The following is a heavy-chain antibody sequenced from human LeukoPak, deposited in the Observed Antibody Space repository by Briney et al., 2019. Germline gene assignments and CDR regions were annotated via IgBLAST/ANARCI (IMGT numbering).Heavy chain of an antibody. CDR1: GGTFSSYA. CDR3: ASGVLRTNAFDI. D-gene: IGHD2/OR15-2a*01. CDR2: IIPIFGTA. V-gene: IGHV1-69*05. J-gene: IGHJ3*02. Sequence: ASVKVSCKAPGGTFSSYAISWVRQAPGQGLEWMGRIIPIFGTANYAQKFQGRVTSTTDESTSTAYMELSSLRSEDTAVYYCASGVLRTNAFDIWGQGTMVTVSS.